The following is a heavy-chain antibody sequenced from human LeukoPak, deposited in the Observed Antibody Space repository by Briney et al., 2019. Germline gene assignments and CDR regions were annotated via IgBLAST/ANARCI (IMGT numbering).Heavy chain of an antibody. CDR1: GYTFTSYD. Sequence: ASVKVSCKASGYTFTSYDINWVRQATGQGLEWMGWMNPNSGNTGYAQKFQGRVTMTRDTSINTAYMELSRLRSDDTAVYYCARADILTGGPIDYWGQGTLVTHSS. J-gene: IGHJ4*02. CDR2: MNPNSGNT. D-gene: IGHD3-9*01. V-gene: IGHV1-8*01. CDR3: ARADILTGGPIDY.